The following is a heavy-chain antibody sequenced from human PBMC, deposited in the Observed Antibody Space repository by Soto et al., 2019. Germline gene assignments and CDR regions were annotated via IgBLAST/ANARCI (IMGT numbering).Heavy chain of an antibody. D-gene: IGHD1-26*01. V-gene: IGHV3-33*01. CDR1: GFTFSSYG. Sequence: VGSLRLSCAASGFTFSSYGMHWVRQAPGKGLEWVAVIWYDGSNKYYADSVKGRFTISRDNSKNTLYLQMNGLRAEDTAVYYCARELPNLDYYYYGMDVWGQGTTVTVSS. CDR3: ARELPNLDYYYYGMDV. J-gene: IGHJ6*02. CDR2: IWYDGSNK.